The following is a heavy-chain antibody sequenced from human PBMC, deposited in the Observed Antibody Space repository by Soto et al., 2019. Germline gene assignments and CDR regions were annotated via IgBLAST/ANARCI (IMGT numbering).Heavy chain of an antibody. CDR3: ARASGRSCYNWFDS. V-gene: IGHV1-69*13. D-gene: IGHD1-26*01. CDR2: IIPLFGTT. CDR1: GGTFNNSG. J-gene: IGHJ5*01. Sequence: GASVKVSCKASGGTFNNSGISWVRQAPGQGIEWMGGIIPLFGTTNYAQRFKGRVTVTADESTNTVYMELSSLTFEDTAIYYCARASGRSCYNWFDSWGQGTLVTVYS.